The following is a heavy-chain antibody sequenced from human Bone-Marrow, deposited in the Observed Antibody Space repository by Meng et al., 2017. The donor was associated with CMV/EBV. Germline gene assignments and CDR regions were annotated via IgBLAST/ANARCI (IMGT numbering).Heavy chain of an antibody. J-gene: IGHJ4*02. Sequence: GESLKISCAASGFTFSSYAMSWVRQAPGKGLEWVSAISGSGGSTYYADSVKGRFTISRDNSKNTLYLQMNSLRAEDTAVYYCAKDRILDLDYWGQGTLVTVSS. CDR3: AKDRILDLDY. D-gene: IGHD1-1*01. V-gene: IGHV3-23*01. CDR2: ISGSGGST. CDR1: GFTFSSYA.